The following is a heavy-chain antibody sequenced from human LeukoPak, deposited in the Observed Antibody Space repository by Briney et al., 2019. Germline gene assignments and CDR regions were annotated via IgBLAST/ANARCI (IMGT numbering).Heavy chain of an antibody. V-gene: IGHV3-21*01. CDR2: ISSSSSYI. J-gene: IGHJ3*02. Sequence: PGGSLRLSCAASGFTFSSYSMNWVRQAPGKGLEWVSSISSSSSYIYYADSVKGRFTISRDNAKNSLYLQMNSLRAEDTAMYYCASSVTHAFDIWGQGTMVTVSS. CDR1: GFTFSSYS. D-gene: IGHD4-17*01. CDR3: ASSVTHAFDI.